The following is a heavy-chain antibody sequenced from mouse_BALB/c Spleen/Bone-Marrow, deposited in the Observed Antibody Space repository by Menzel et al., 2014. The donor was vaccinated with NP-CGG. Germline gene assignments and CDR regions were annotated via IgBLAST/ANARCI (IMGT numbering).Heavy chain of an antibody. CDR2: INPSNGGT. D-gene: IGHD2-1*01. Sequence: QVQLQQSGAELVKPGASVKLSCKASGYTFTSYYMYWVKQRPGQGLEWIGEINPSNGGTNFNEKFKNKATLTVDKSSSTAYMQLSSLIFEDSAVYYCTRSNGNWFAYWGQGTPVTVSA. CDR3: TRSNGNWFAY. CDR1: GYTFTSYY. V-gene: IGHV1S81*02. J-gene: IGHJ3*01.